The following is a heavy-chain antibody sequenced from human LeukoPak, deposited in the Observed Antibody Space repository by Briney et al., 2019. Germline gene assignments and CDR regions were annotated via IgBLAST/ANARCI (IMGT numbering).Heavy chain of an antibody. J-gene: IGHJ5*02. D-gene: IGHD4-17*01. V-gene: IGHV3-21*04. CDR2: ISSSSSYI. CDR3: AKCDYGDYPSWFDP. Sequence: PGGSLRPSCAASGFTFSSYSMNWVRQAPGKGLEWVSSISSSSSYIYYADSVKGRFTISRDNSKNTLYLQMNSLRAEDTAVYYCAKCDYGDYPSWFDPWGQGTLVTVSS. CDR1: GFTFSSYS.